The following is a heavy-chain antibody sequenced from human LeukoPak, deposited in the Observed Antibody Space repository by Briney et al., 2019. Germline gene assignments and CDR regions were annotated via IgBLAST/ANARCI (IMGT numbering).Heavy chain of an antibody. J-gene: IGHJ5*02. CDR2: IAIAGDT. Sequence: GGSLRLSCAASGFTFSRYDIHWVRQAAGRGLEWVAAIAIAGDTFYAGSVKSRFTISRENAKNSLYLQMNSLRAGDTAVYYCARGVDGFDPWGQGTLVTVSS. CDR3: ARGVDGFDP. V-gene: IGHV3-13*01. CDR1: GFTFSRYD.